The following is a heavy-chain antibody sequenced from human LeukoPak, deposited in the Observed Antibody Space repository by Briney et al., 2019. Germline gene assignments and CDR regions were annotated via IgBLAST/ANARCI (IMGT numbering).Heavy chain of an antibody. CDR3: ASPKTSITMVSSRRKGKGAFGI. D-gene: IGHD3-10*01. CDR1: GYTFTSYG. Sequence: GASVKVSCKASGYTFTSYGISWVRQAPGQGLEWMGWISAYNGNTNYAQKFQGRVTMTRNTSISTAYMELSSLRSEDTAVYYCASPKTSITMVSSRRKGKGAFGIWGQGTMVTVSS. CDR2: ISAYNGNT. V-gene: IGHV1-18*01. J-gene: IGHJ3*02.